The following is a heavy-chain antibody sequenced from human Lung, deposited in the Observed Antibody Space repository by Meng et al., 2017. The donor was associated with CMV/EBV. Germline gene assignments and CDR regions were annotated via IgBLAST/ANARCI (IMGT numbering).Heavy chain of an antibody. V-gene: IGHV3-7*01. CDR1: GFKFRAYW. Sequence: SCAASGFKFRAYWMSWVRQAPGKGLEWVAIIKQDGSHKDYVDSVKGRFTISRDNAKESLYLQMSSMVYEDTTVYFCASYYDFWDLQGDWGQGPPITVSS. D-gene: IGHD3-3*01. J-gene: IGHJ4*02. CDR3: ASYYDFWDLQGD. CDR2: IKQDGSHK.